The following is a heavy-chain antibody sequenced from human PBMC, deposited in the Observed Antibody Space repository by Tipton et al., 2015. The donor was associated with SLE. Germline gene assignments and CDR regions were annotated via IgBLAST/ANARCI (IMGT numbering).Heavy chain of an antibody. V-gene: IGHV3-21*03. CDR3: ARETYYYDSSGSLADY. CDR1: GFTFSSYS. D-gene: IGHD3-22*01. J-gene: IGHJ4*02. CDR2: ISSSTSYI. Sequence: SLRLSCAASGFTFSSYSMNWVRQAPGKGLEWVSSISSSTSYIYYADSVKGRFTISRDNAKNSLYLQMNSLRAEDTAVYYCARETYYYDSSGSLADYWGQGTLVTASS.